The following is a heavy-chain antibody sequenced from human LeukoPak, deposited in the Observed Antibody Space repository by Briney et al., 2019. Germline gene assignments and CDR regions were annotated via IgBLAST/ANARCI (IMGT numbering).Heavy chain of an antibody. CDR1: GGTFSSYA. V-gene: IGHV1-69*13. D-gene: IGHD6-13*01. CDR3: ARERGIAAAGYYYYYGMDV. Sequence: ASVKVSCKASGGTFSSYAISWVRQAPGQGLEWMGGIIPIFGTANYAQKFQGRVTITADESTSTAYMELSRLRSDDTAVYYCARERGIAAAGYYYYYGMDVWGQGTTVTVSS. J-gene: IGHJ6*02. CDR2: IIPIFGTA.